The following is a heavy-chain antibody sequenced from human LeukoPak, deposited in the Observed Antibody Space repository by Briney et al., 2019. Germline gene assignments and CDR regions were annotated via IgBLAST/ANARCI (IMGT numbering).Heavy chain of an antibody. CDR3: ARGPLDSSGYGYYMDV. J-gene: IGHJ6*03. Sequence: PGGSLRLSCAASGFTFSSYAMHWVRQAPGKGLEYVSAISSNGGSTYYAKSVKGRFTISRDNSKNTLYLQMGSLRAEDMAVYYCARGPLDSSGYGYYMDVWGKGATVTVSS. D-gene: IGHD3-22*01. V-gene: IGHV3-64*01. CDR2: ISSNGGST. CDR1: GFTFSSYA.